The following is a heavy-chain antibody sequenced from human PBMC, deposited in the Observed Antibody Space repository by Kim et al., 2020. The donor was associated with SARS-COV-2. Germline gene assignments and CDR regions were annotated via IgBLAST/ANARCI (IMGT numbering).Heavy chain of an antibody. CDR3: ARGRAGVVPSPILGVGPHYDFCAMDV. D-gene: IGHD3-3*01. V-gene: IGHV4-34*01. Sequence: SETLSLTCAVYVGSLSGYHWTWIRQPPGKGLEWIWEINHSGNTNCNPSLKSRVTISLDTSKNQFSLKLRSMTAADTAVYYCARGRAGVVPSPILGVGPHYDFCAMDVWGQGTTVTVSS. CDR1: VGSLSGYH. J-gene: IGHJ6*02. CDR2: INHSGNT.